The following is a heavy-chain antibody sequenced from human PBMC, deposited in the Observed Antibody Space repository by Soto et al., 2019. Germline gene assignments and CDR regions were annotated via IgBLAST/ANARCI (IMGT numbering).Heavy chain of an antibody. CDR2: ISAYNGNT. V-gene: IGHV1-18*01. Sequence: ASVKVSCKASGYTFTSYGISWVRQAPGQGLEWMGWISAYNGNTNYAQKLQGRVTMTTDTSTSTAYMELRSLRSDDTAVYYCARDQSGSYYYSYGMDVWGQGTTVTVSS. J-gene: IGHJ6*02. CDR1: GYTFTSYG. CDR3: ARDQSGSYYYSYGMDV. D-gene: IGHD1-26*01.